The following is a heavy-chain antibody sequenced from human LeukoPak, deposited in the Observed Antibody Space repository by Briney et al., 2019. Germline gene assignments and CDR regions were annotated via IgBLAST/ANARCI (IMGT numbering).Heavy chain of an antibody. V-gene: IGHV1-69*04. CDR2: IIPILGIA. CDR1: GGTFSSYA. CDR3: ARDLKLLWFGESRGPFDY. D-gene: IGHD3-10*01. J-gene: IGHJ4*02. Sequence: SVKVSCKASGGTFSSYAISWVRQAPGQGLEWMGRIIPILGIANYAQKFQGRVTITADKSTSTAYMELSSLRSEDTAVYYCARDLKLLWFGESRGPFDYWGQGTLVTVSS.